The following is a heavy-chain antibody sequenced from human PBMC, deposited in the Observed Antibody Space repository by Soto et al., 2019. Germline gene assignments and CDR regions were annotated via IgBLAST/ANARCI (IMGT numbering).Heavy chain of an antibody. V-gene: IGHV1-69*04. J-gene: IGHJ5*02. CDR1: GGTFSSYT. CDR2: IIPILGIA. D-gene: IGHD2-2*01. CDR3: ARDGWDIVVVPAANYNWFDP. Sequence: GASVKVSCKASGGTFSSYTISWVRQAPGQGLEWMGRIIPILGIANYAQKFQGRVTITADKSTSTAYMELSGLRSEDTAVYYCARDGWDIVVVPAANYNWFDPWGQGTLVTVSS.